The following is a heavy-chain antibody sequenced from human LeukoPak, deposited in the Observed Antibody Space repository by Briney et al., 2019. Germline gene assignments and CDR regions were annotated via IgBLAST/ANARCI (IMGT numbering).Heavy chain of an antibody. CDR3: ARDGERYCSGGSCSHIGH. CDR2: ISGSSSYI. D-gene: IGHD2-15*01. CDR1: GFTFSTYT. V-gene: IGHV3-21*01. J-gene: IGHJ4*02. Sequence: GGSLRLSCAASGFTFSTYTMNWVRQAPGKGLEWVSSISGSSSYIYYADSVKGRFTISRDNARNSLYLQMNSLRAEDTAVYYCARDGERYCSGGSCSHIGHWGQGTLVSVSS.